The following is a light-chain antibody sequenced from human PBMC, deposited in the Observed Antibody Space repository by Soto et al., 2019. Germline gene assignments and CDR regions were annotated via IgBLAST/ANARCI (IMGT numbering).Light chain of an antibody. J-gene: IGLJ2*01. V-gene: IGLV2-14*01. CDR1: SSDVGGYNY. CDR3: SSYSGSSTLV. Sequence: QSVLTQPASVSGSPGQSITISCTGTSSDVGGYNYVSWYQQHPGKAPQLMIYDVSTRPSGVSNRFFGSKSGNTVSLTISGLQVEDEADYYCSSYSGSSTLVFGGGTKLTVL. CDR2: DVS.